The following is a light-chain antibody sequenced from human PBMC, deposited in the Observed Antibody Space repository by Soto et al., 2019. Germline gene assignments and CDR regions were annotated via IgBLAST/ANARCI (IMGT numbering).Light chain of an antibody. Sequence: QSVLTQPASVSGSPGQSITISCTGTSSDVGGYNYVSWYQQHPGKAPKLMIYEVSNRPSGVYNRFSGSKSGNTASLTISGLQAEDEADYYCRSYTSSCVVFGGGTKLTVL. CDR1: SSDVGGYNY. CDR3: RSYTSSCVV. V-gene: IGLV2-14*01. CDR2: EVS. J-gene: IGLJ2*01.